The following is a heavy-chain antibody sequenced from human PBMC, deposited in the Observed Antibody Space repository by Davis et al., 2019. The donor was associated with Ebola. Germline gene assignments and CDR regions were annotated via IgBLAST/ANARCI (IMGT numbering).Heavy chain of an antibody. V-gene: IGHV4-34*01. CDR2: VDHSGRT. CDR3: VRGGGYGGYGMDV. CDR1: GGSFSGYY. J-gene: IGHJ6*02. D-gene: IGHD4-23*01. Sequence: PSETLSLTCTVSGGSFSGYYLTWIRQPPGKGLEWLGEVDHSGRTNSNPSLKSRLTISRDTSKNQFSLKLTSVTAADTAVYYCVRGGGYGGYGMDVWGQGTTVTVSS.